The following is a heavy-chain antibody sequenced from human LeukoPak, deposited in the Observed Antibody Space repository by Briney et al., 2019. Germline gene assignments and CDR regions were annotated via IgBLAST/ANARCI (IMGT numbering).Heavy chain of an antibody. CDR1: GGSISTNNYY. CDR3: ARTDWGSYRVFDY. V-gene: IGHV4-39*01. CDR2: IYYSGST. J-gene: IGHJ4*02. Sequence: PSETLSLTCTVSGGSISTNNYYWGWIRQPPGKGLEWIGSIYYSGSTYYNPSLKSRVTISVDTSKNQFSLKLSSVTAADTAVYYCARTDWGSYRVFDYWGQGTLVTVSS. D-gene: IGHD3-16*02.